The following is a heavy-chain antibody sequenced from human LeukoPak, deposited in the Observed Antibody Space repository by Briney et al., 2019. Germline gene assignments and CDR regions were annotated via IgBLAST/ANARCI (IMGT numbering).Heavy chain of an antibody. Sequence: GGSLRLSCAASGFTFSTYSMNWVRRAPGKGLEWVSSISSSGSYIYYADSTKGRFTISRDNAKNSLYLQMNSLRAEDTAVYYCVRGGYGYNFDYWGQGNLVTVSS. J-gene: IGHJ4*02. CDR1: GFTFSTYS. CDR3: VRGGYGYNFDY. D-gene: IGHD3-16*01. V-gene: IGHV3-21*01. CDR2: ISSSGSYI.